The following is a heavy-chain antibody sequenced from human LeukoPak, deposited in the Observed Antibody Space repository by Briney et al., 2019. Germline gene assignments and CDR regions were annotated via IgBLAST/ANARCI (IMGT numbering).Heavy chain of an antibody. CDR2: ISSSGSTI. V-gene: IGHV3-48*03. CDR1: GFTFSSYE. Sequence: GGSLRLSCAASGFTFSSYEMNWVRQAPGKGLEWVSYISSSGSTIYYADSVKGRFTISRDNSKNTLYLQMNSLRAEDTAVYYCAKDGGYVGSGFDYWGQGTLVTVSS. CDR3: AKDGGYVGSGFDY. J-gene: IGHJ4*02. D-gene: IGHD5-12*01.